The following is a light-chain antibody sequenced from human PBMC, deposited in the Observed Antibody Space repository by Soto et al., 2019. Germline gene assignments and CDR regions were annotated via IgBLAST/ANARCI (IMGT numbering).Light chain of an antibody. CDR1: QSVLYSSNNKNY. Sequence: DIVMSQSPDSLAVSLGERATINCKCSQSVLYSSNNKNYLAWYQQKPGQPPKLLIYWASTRESGVPDRFSGSGPGTDFTLTISTLQAEDVAVYYCQQYYSTPWRFAQGTKVDIK. CDR2: WAS. J-gene: IGKJ1*01. V-gene: IGKV4-1*01. CDR3: QQYYSTPWR.